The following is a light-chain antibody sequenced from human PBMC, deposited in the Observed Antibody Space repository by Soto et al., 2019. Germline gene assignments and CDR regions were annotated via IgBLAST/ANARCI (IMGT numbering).Light chain of an antibody. V-gene: IGKV1-39*01. CDR3: QQSYRTSAT. Sequence: DIQMTQSPSSLSASVGDRVTITCRASQSISSYLNWYQQKPGKAPKLLIYAASSLQSGVPSRFSGSGSGTDFTLTISSLQPEDFATYYCQQSYRTSATFGGGTKVEIK. J-gene: IGKJ4*01. CDR1: QSISSY. CDR2: AAS.